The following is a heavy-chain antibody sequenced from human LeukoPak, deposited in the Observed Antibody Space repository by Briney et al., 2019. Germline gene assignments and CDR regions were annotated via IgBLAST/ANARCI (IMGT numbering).Heavy chain of an antibody. Sequence: GRSLRPSCAASGYSFSSYGMHWVRQAPGKGLEWVAVISYDGSNKYYADSVKGRFTISRDNSKNTLYLQMNSLRAEDTAVYYCAKDSDGYDYFDYWGQGTLVTVSS. CDR1: GYSFSSYG. CDR3: AKDSDGYDYFDY. V-gene: IGHV3-30*18. D-gene: IGHD5-12*01. CDR2: ISYDGSNK. J-gene: IGHJ4*02.